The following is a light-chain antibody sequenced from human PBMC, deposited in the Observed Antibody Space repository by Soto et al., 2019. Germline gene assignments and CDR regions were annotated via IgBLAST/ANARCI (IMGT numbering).Light chain of an antibody. CDR1: SSDGGGYNY. CDR3: CSYAGSYTPHVV. CDR2: DVS. J-gene: IGLJ2*01. V-gene: IGLV2-11*01. Sequence: QSVLTQPRSVSGSPGQSVTIPCTGTSSDGGGYNYVSRYQQHPGKAPKLMIYDVSKRPSGVPDLFSGYKSGNTASLTISGLQAEDEADYYCCSYAGSYTPHVVFGGGTKLTVL.